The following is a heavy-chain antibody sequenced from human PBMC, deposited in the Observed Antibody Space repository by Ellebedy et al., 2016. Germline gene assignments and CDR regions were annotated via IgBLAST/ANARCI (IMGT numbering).Heavy chain of an antibody. CDR1: GYTFTSYY. Sequence: ASVKVSCKASGYTFTSYYMHWVRQAPGQGLEWMGIINPSGGSTSYAQKFQGRVTMTRDTSTSTAYMELRSLRPDDTAVYYCARDPVYHDTPSFDYWGQGTLVTVSS. CDR3: ARDPVYHDTPSFDY. D-gene: IGHD3-22*01. V-gene: IGHV1-46*01. J-gene: IGHJ4*02. CDR2: INPSGGST.